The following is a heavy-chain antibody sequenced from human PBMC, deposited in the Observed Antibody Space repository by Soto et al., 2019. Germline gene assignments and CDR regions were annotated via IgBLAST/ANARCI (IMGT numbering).Heavy chain of an antibody. Sequence: PSETLSLTCTVSGGSINSYWWSWIRQPAGKGLEWIGRVYSSGTTDYNPSLNSRATMSVETSKNQFSLKLSSVTAADTAVYYCARDIASYAYGEGYWGQGILVTVSS. CDR3: ARDIASYAYGEGY. J-gene: IGHJ4*02. CDR1: GGSINSYW. CDR2: VYSSGTT. D-gene: IGHD2-21*01. V-gene: IGHV4-4*07.